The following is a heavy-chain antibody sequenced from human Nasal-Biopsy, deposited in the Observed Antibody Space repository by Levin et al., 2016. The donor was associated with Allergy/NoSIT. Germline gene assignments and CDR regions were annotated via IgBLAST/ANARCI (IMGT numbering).Heavy chain of an antibody. CDR3: ASFVVAARPGGMDV. V-gene: IGHV3-48*03. J-gene: IGHJ6*02. CDR1: GFTFSSYE. CDR2: ISSSGSTI. Sequence: GGSLRLSCAASGFTFSSYEMNWVRQAPGKGLEWVSYISSSGSTIYYADSVKGRFTISRDNAKNSLYLQMNSLRAEDTAVYYCASFVVAARPGGMDVWGQGTTVTVSS. D-gene: IGHD2-15*01.